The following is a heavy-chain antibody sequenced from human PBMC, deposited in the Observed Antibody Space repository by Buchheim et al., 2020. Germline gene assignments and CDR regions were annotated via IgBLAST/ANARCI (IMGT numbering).Heavy chain of an antibody. CDR3: AKTGSWYYFDH. CDR2: ISGSGDTT. V-gene: IGHV3-23*01. CDR1: GFTFSSYA. J-gene: IGHJ4*02. Sequence: EVQLLESGGGLVQPGGSMRLSCAASGFTFSSYAMSWVRQAPGKGLEWVSSISGSGDTTYYADSVKGRFTISRDNSKNTVFLQMNSLRAEDTGIYYCAKTGSWYYFDHWGQGAL.